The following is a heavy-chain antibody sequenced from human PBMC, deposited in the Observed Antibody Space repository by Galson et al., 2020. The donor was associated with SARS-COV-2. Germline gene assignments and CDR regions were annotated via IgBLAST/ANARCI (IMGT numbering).Heavy chain of an antibody. CDR3: LAYRSTRQSY. Sequence: QAGGSLRLSCSASGFIFSDYAMHWVRQAPGKGLEYVSALSSNGGTSFYADSVNGRFTMSRDNSNNMFYLQMTGLRVEDTALYYCLAYRSTRQSYWGQGTLVTVSS. CDR2: LSSNGGTS. J-gene: IGHJ4*02. CDR1: GFIFSDYA. V-gene: IGHV3-64D*09. D-gene: IGHD6-19*01.